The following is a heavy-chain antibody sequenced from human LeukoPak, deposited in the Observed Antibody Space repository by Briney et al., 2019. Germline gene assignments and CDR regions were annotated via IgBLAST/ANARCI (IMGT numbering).Heavy chain of an antibody. CDR1: GFTFSTYS. CDR3: AKDTFSESRYGVLDS. J-gene: IGHJ4*02. Sequence: GGSLRLSCAASGFTFSTYSMNWVRQAPGKGLEWVSAISGGGGITYYADSVKGRFTISRDNSKNTLYLQMSSLRAEDTAVYYCAKDTFSESRYGVLDSWGQGTLVTVSS. V-gene: IGHV3-23*01. CDR2: ISGGGGIT. D-gene: IGHD3-10*01.